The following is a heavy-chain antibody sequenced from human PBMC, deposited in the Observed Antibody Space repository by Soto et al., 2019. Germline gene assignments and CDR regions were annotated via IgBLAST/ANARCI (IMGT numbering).Heavy chain of an antibody. CDR3: ARWDYGVYARFDY. Sequence: QVQLVQSGTEVKKPGASVKVSCKASGYTFTSHDINWVRQATGQGLEWMGWMNPNSGNTGYAQKFQGRVTMTRNTSISTAYMEMSSLRSEDTAVYYCARWDYGVYARFDYWGQGTLVTVSS. CDR2: MNPNSGNT. V-gene: IGHV1-8*01. J-gene: IGHJ4*02. D-gene: IGHD4-17*01. CDR1: GYTFTSHD.